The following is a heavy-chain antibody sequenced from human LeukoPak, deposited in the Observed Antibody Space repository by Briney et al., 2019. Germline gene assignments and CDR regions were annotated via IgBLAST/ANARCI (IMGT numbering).Heavy chain of an antibody. Sequence: AASVKVSCKASGYTFTSYAISWVRQAPGQGLEWMGGIIPIFGTANYAQKFQGRVTITADKSTSTAYMELSSLRSEDTAVYYCARGRPTTSIVAAGVNWFDPWGQGTLVTVSS. V-gene: IGHV1-69*06. CDR1: GYTFTSYA. CDR2: IIPIFGTA. D-gene: IGHD6-13*01. J-gene: IGHJ5*02. CDR3: ARGRPTTSIVAAGVNWFDP.